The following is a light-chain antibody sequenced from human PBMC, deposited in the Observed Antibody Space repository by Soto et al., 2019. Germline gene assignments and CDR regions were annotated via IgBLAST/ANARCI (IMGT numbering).Light chain of an antibody. V-gene: IGKV3-20*01. CDR3: QQYGSSST. Sequence: EIVLTQSPGTLSLSPGERATLSCRASQSVSSSYLAWYQQKPGQAPRLLIYGASSRATGIPDRFSGSGSGTYFTLTISRLEPEDFAVYYCQQYGSSSTFGPGTKVDIK. CDR2: GAS. J-gene: IGKJ3*01. CDR1: QSVSSSY.